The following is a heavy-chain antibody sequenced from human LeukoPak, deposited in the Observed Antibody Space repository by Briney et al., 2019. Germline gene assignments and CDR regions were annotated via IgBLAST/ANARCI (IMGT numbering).Heavy chain of an antibody. CDR1: GGSISSSSYY. Sequence: PSVTLSLTCTVAGGSISSSSYYWGWIRQPPGKGLEWIGSIYYSGSTYYNPSLKSRVTISVDTSKNQFPLKLTSVTAADTAVYYCARHGIAVAGHYGYCGQGTLVTVSS. J-gene: IGHJ4*02. D-gene: IGHD6-19*01. CDR3: ARHGIAVAGHYGY. V-gene: IGHV4-39*01. CDR2: IYYSGST.